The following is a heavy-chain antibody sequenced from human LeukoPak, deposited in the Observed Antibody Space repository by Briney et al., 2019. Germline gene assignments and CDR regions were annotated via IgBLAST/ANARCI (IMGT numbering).Heavy chain of an antibody. V-gene: IGHV1-69*13. CDR2: IIPIFGTA. CDR1: GGTFSSYA. J-gene: IGHJ4*02. CDR3: ARGLYGDLFDY. D-gene: IGHD4-17*01. Sequence: ASEKVSCKASGGTFSSYAISWVRQAPGQGLEWMGGIIPIFGTANYAQKFQGRVTITADESTSTAYMELSSLRSEDTAVYYCARGLYGDLFDYWGQGTLVTVSS.